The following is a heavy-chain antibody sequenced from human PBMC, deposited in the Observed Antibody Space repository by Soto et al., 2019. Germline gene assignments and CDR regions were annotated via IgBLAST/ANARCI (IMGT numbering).Heavy chain of an antibody. CDR2: XKTXXTEX. CDR1: GLAFSGCW. Sequence: GXSLRLSCAASGLAFSGCWMSWVRQTPGXXXXXVXXXKTXXTEXXXXXXXKXXXNXXXDKDKKSLFLQMKRLRAEDTAVYYCARGPYWGPGTLVNVSS. J-gene: IGHJ4*02. CDR3: ARGPY. V-gene: IGHV3-7*03.